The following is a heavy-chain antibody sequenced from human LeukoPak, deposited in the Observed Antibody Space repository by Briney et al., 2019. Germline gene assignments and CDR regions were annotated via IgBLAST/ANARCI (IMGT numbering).Heavy chain of an antibody. V-gene: IGHV3-21*01. Sequence: GGSLRLSCAASGFTFSSYSMNWVRQAPGKGLEWVSFISSSSHYIYYADSVKGRFTISRDNAKNSLYLQMNSLRAEDTAVYYCAREPLGTVRRRSVDYWGQGTLVTVSS. J-gene: IGHJ4*02. D-gene: IGHD4-17*01. CDR3: AREPLGTVRRRSVDY. CDR2: ISSSSHYI. CDR1: GFTFSSYS.